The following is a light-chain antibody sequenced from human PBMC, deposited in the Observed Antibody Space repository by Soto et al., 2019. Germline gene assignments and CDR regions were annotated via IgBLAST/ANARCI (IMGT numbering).Light chain of an antibody. CDR1: SQYSSYA. CDR3: QTWDTGARVV. Sequence: QFVLTQSPSASASLGASVKLTCTLSSQYSSYAIAWPQQQPEKGPRYLMKLSSDGSHSKGDGIPDRFSGSSSGAERYLTISSLQSEDEADYYCQTWDTGARVVFGGGTKLTDL. J-gene: IGLJ2*01. CDR2: LSSDGSH. V-gene: IGLV4-69*01.